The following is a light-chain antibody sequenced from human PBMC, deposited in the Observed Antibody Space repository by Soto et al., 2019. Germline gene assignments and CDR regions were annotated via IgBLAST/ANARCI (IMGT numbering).Light chain of an antibody. J-gene: IGLJ2*01. CDR2: DVS. CDR1: SSDVGGYNY. CDR3: SSYTSSSTVV. V-gene: IGLV2-14*01. Sequence: QSALTQPASVSGSPGQSISISCTGTSSDVGGYNYVSWYQQHPGKAPKLMIYDVSKRPSGASNRFSGSKSGNTASLTISGRQAEDEADYYCSSYTSSSTVVFGGGTKLTVL.